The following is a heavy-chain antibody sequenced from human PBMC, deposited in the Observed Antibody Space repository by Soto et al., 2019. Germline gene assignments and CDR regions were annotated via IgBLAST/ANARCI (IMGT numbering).Heavy chain of an antibody. CDR1: GFTFGSYA. J-gene: IGHJ4*02. Sequence: EVQLLESGGGLLQLGGSLRLSCAASGFTFGSYAMNWVRQAPGKGLEWVSVISGSGGSTYYADSVKGRFTISRVNSKNTLYVQMNSLRAEDTAVYYCARRSSSWYFDYWGQGTLVTVSS. CDR3: ARRSSSWYFDY. CDR2: ISGSGGST. D-gene: IGHD6-13*01. V-gene: IGHV3-23*01.